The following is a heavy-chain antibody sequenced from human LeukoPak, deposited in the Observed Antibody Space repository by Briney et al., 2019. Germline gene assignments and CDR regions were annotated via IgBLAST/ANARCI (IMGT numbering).Heavy chain of an antibody. CDR3: ARDLATVLTPYFDD. J-gene: IGHJ4*02. Sequence: ASVKASCKASGYTFTGYYLHWVRQAPGQGLEWMGWINPNSGGTNYAQKFQDRVTMTRDTSISTVYMELSRLRSDDTAVYYCARDLATVLTPYFDDWGQGTLVTVSS. V-gene: IGHV1-2*02. D-gene: IGHD4-23*01. CDR2: INPNSGGT. CDR1: GYTFTGYY.